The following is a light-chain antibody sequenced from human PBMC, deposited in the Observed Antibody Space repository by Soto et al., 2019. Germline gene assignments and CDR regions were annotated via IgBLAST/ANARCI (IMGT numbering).Light chain of an antibody. CDR1: SSDVGGYTY. V-gene: IGLV2-14*03. J-gene: IGLJ2*01. Sequence: QSALTQPAAVSGSPGQSITITCTGTSSDVGGYTYVSWYQQHPGKAPKLMIYDVSNRPSGVSNRFSGSKPGNTASLTISGLQAEDEADYYCSSYTMTSTVVFGGGTKLTVL. CDR3: SSYTMTSTVV. CDR2: DVS.